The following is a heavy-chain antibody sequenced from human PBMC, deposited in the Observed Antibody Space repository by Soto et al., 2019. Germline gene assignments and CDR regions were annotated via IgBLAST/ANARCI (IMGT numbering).Heavy chain of an antibody. J-gene: IGHJ2*01. Sequence: PSQTLSLTCAISGDSVSSGTATWSWIRQSPSRGLEWLGRTYYRSKWFYDYAPSVQSRIAITPDTSKNQLSLHLNSVTPEDTAIYFCARYGSGWHWYFDLWGRGTLVTVSS. CDR3: ARYGSGWHWYFDL. CDR2: TYYRSKWFY. CDR1: GDSVSSGTAT. V-gene: IGHV6-1*01. D-gene: IGHD6-19*01.